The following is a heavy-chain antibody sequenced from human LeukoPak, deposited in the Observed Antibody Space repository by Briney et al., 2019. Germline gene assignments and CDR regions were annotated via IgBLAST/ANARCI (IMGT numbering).Heavy chain of an antibody. J-gene: IGHJ1*01. CDR2: ISYDGSNK. Sequence: PGGSLRLSCEGSAFIFSGHWMNWVRQTPGKGLEWVAVISYDGSNKYYADSVKGRFTISRDNSKNTLYLQMNSLRAEDTAVYYCARDSNRVVPTRATRSQYFQHWGQGTLVTVSS. CDR1: AFIFSGHW. V-gene: IGHV3-30-3*01. CDR3: ARDSNRVVPTRATRSQYFQH. D-gene: IGHD2-2*01.